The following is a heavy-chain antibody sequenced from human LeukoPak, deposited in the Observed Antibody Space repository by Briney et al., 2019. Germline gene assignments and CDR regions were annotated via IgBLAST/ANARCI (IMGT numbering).Heavy chain of an antibody. CDR2: ISYDGSNK. CDR1: GFTFSTYA. D-gene: IGHD1-26*01. V-gene: IGHV3-30-3*01. J-gene: IGHJ4*02. Sequence: AGGSLRLSCAASGFTFSTYAMHWVREAPGKGLEWVAVISYDGSNKYCADSVKGRFTISRDNSRNTLYLQMNSLRAEDTAVYYCARDWDNYFDYWGQGTLVTVSS. CDR3: ARDWDNYFDY.